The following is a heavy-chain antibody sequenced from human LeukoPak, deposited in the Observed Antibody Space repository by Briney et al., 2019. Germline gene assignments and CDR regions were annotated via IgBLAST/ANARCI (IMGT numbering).Heavy chain of an antibody. V-gene: IGHV3-7*01. J-gene: IGHJ4*02. CDR2: IKQDGSEK. CDR3: ARDGPASGTRVGY. Sequence: GGSLRLSCAASGFTFSSYWMSWVRQAPGKGLEWVANIKQDGSEKYYVDSVKGRFTISRDNAKNSLYLQMNSLRAEDTAVYYCARDGPASGTRVGYWGQGTLVTVSS. CDR1: GFTFSSYW. D-gene: IGHD6-13*01.